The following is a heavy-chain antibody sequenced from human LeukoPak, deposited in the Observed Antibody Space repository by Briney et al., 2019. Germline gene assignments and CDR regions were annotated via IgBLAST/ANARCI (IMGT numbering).Heavy chain of an antibody. CDR1: GGSISSGGYY. V-gene: IGHV4-61*08. CDR2: IYYTGST. CDR3: ARDDSYNPRALAY. J-gene: IGHJ4*02. Sequence: SQTLSLTCTVSGGSISSGGYYWSWIRQPPGKGLEWIGHIYYTGSTYYNPSLKSRVTMSLDTSKTQFSLKLSSVTPADTAVYYCARDDSYNPRALAYWGQGALVTVSS. D-gene: IGHD2-21*01.